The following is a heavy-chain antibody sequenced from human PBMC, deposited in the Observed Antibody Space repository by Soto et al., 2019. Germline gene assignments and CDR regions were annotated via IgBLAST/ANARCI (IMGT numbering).Heavy chain of an antibody. D-gene: IGHD2-2*01. CDR3: VREGHWITTSSYGNWFDP. J-gene: IGHJ5*02. CDR1: GFTFSTYW. V-gene: IGHV3-74*01. Sequence: EVQLVESGGGLVQPGGSLRLSCAASGFTFSTYWMHWIRQVPGKGLEWVSRINSDASHTYYADSVKGRFTISRDNAKNTLHLEMNRPRAEDSAVYYCVREGHWITTSSYGNWFDPWGQGTLVTVSS. CDR2: INSDASHT.